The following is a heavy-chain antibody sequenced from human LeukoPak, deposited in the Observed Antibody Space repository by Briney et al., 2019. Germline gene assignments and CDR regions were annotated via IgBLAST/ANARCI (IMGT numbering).Heavy chain of an antibody. CDR3: ARDLNARDILTGYYYYCGMDV. Sequence: SQTLSLTCTVSGGSISSGDYYWSRIRQPPGKGLEWIGYIYYSGSTYYNPSLKSRVTTSVDTSKNQFSLKLSSVTAADTAVYYCARDLNARDILTGYYYYCGMDVWGQGTTVTVSS. J-gene: IGHJ6*02. V-gene: IGHV4-30-4*01. CDR1: GGSISSGDYY. CDR2: IYYSGST. D-gene: IGHD3-9*01.